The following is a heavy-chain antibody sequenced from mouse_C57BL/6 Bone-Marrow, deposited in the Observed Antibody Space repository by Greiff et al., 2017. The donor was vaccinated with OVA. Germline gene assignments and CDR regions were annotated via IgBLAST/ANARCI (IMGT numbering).Heavy chain of an antibody. CDR2: SRNKANDYTT. CDR1: GFTFSDFY. J-gene: IGHJ4*01. Sequence: DVKLVESGGGLVQSGRSLRLSCATSGFTFSDFYMEWVRQAPGKGLEWIAASRNKANDYTTEYSASVKGRFIVSRDTSQSILYLQMNALRAEDTAIYYCARDASNYGEAMDYWGQGTSVTVSS. V-gene: IGHV7-1*01. D-gene: IGHD2-5*01. CDR3: ARDASNYGEAMDY.